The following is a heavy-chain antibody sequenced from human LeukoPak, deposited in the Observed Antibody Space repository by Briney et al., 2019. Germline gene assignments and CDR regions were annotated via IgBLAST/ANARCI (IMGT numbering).Heavy chain of an antibody. D-gene: IGHD2-15*01. Sequence: SETLSLSCTVSGGSVSSSGYYWDWIRQPPGKGLEWIGNFYESGSTHYNPSLKSRVTISVDTSKNQFSLNLSSVTAADTAVYFCARTKLGFCSGGSCYRYFDNWGQGTLVTVSS. CDR3: ARTKLGFCSGGSCYRYFDN. J-gene: IGHJ4*02. CDR1: GGSVSSSGYY. V-gene: IGHV4-39*01. CDR2: FYESGST.